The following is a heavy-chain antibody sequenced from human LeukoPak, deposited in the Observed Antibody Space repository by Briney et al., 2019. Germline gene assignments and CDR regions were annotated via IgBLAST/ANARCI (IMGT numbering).Heavy chain of an antibody. CDR3: ARGPGYGGPYYFDY. Sequence: GGSLRLSCAASGFTFSNYGMNWVRQAPGKGLEWVSSISSSSSYIYYAVSVKGRFTISRDNAKNLLYLQMNSLRAEDTAVYYCARGPGYGGPYYFDYWGQGTLVTVSS. J-gene: IGHJ4*02. D-gene: IGHD4-23*01. CDR1: GFTFSNYG. V-gene: IGHV3-21*06. CDR2: ISSSSSYI.